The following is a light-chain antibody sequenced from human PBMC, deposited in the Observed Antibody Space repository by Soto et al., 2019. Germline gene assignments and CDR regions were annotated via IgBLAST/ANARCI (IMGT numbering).Light chain of an antibody. CDR2: AAA. CDR1: QGIRYD. J-gene: IGKJ4*01. Sequence: IQMTQSPSSLSASVGDRVTITCRASQGIRYDVAWFQQKPGKAPKRLIYAAASFESGVPSRFSGSGSGTEFTLTISSLQPGDFATYYCLQHNSYPLTFGGGTKVEIK. CDR3: LQHNSYPLT. V-gene: IGKV1-17*01.